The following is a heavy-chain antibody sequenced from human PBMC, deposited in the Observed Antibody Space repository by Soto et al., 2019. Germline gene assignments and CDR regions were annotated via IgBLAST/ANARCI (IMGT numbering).Heavy chain of an antibody. CDR3: ARDPVTPSTKKYSRFDS. Sequence: GGSLRLSYAASKSIFTGYGMHWVRQTPGKGLEWVAVIRFSGTDDHYADSVKGRFTISRDNAKNSLYLQMDSLRAEDTAVYYCARDPVTPSTKKYSRFDSWGQGTLVTVSS. CDR2: IRFSGTDD. D-gene: IGHD6-13*01. V-gene: IGHV3-33*01. J-gene: IGHJ4*02. CDR1: KSIFTGYG.